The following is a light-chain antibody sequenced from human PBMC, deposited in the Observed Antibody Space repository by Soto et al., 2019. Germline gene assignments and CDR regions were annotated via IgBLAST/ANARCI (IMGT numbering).Light chain of an antibody. CDR1: QNVKTR. Sequence: EKVMTQSPATLSVSPGERATLSCRASQNVKTRLAWYQQKPGQAPRLLIYDAFTRATGIPARFSGSASGTDFTLTIRSLLSEDLAVYYCKQYDEWPLSFGGGTKVEIK. V-gene: IGKV3-15*01. J-gene: IGKJ4*01. CDR2: DAF. CDR3: KQYDEWPLS.